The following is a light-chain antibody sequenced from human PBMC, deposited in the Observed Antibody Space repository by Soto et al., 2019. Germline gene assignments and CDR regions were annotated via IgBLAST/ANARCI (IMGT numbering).Light chain of an antibody. CDR3: QQYGSSQYT. V-gene: IGKV3-20*01. J-gene: IGKJ2*01. CDR2: GAS. CDR1: QSVNNNY. Sequence: EIVLTQSPGTLSLSPGERATLSCRASQSVNNNYLAWYQQKPGQAPRLLIYGASSRATGIPDRFSGSGSGTDFTRTISRLEPEDFAVYYCQQYGSSQYTFGQGTKLGIK.